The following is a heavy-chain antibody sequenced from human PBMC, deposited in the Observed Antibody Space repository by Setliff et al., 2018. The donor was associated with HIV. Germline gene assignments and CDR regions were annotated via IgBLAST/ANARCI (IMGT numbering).Heavy chain of an antibody. V-gene: IGHV3-21*01. J-gene: IGHJ4*02. CDR3: ARDGYSYGFFDY. D-gene: IGHD5-18*01. CDR1: GFTFSSYS. Sequence: PGGSLRLSCAASGFTFSSYSMNWVRQAPGKGLEWVSSITSRSSHMYYADSVKGRFTISRDNAKNSLYLQMNSLRAEDTAVYYCARDGYSYGFFDYWGQGTLVTVSS. CDR2: ITSRSSHM.